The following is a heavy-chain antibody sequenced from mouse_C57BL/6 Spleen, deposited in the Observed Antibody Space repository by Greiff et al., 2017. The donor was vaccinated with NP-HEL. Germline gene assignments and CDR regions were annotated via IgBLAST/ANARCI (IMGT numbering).Heavy chain of an antibody. V-gene: IGHV5-16*01. CDR1: GFTFSDYY. Sequence: DVQLVESEGGLVQPGSSMKLSCTASGFTFSDYYMAWVRQVPEKGLEWVANINYDGSSTYYLDSLKSRFIISRDNAKNILYLQMSSLKSEDTATYYCARDYYYGSKDAMDYWGQGTSVTVSS. CDR3: ARDYYYGSKDAMDY. CDR2: INYDGSST. J-gene: IGHJ4*01. D-gene: IGHD1-1*01.